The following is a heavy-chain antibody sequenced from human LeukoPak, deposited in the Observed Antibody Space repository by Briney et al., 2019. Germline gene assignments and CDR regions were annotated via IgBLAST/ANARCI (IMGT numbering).Heavy chain of an antibody. V-gene: IGHV4-59*08. Sequence: SETLSLTCTVSGGSISSYYWSWIRQPPGKGLEWIGYINYSGSTKYNPSLKSRVTISVDTSKNQVSLKVSSVTAADTAFYYCARHPSSSGLYYLDCWGQGSRVTVSS. J-gene: IGHJ4*02. CDR2: INYSGST. CDR3: ARHPSSSGLYYLDC. CDR1: GGSISSYY. D-gene: IGHD6-19*01.